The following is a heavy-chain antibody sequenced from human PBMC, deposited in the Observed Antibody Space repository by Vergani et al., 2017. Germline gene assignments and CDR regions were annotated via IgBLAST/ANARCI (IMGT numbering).Heavy chain of an antibody. CDR1: GYSISSGYY. J-gene: IGHJ4*02. Sequence: QVQLQESGPGLVKPSETLSLTCTVSGYSISSGYYWGWIRQPPGKGLEWIGSIYHSGSTYYNPSLKSRVTILVDTSKNQFSLKLSSVTAADSAVYYFARSRPYCTSGSCPAIWGQGTLVTVSS. CDR2: IYHSGST. V-gene: IGHV4-38-2*02. D-gene: IGHD2-15*01. CDR3: ARSRPYCTSGSCPAI.